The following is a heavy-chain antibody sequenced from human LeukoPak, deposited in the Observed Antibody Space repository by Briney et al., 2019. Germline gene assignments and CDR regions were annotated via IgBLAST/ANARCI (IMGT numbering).Heavy chain of an antibody. D-gene: IGHD6-13*01. V-gene: IGHV4-34*01. J-gene: IGHJ4*02. Sequence: SETLSLTCAVYGGSFSGYYWSWIRQPPGKGLEWIGEINHSGSTNYNPSLKSRVTISVDTSKNQFSLKLSSVTAADTAVYYCARRASAAPFDYWGQGTLVTASS. CDR3: ARRASAAPFDY. CDR1: GGSFSGYY. CDR2: INHSGST.